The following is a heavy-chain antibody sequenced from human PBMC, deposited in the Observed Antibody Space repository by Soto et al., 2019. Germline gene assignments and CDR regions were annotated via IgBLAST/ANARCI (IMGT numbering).Heavy chain of an antibody. J-gene: IGHJ4*02. CDR3: EKTAYDILTGRKRYFDS. Sequence: GGSLRLCCAASGFPFDAYTMHWVRQAPGKGLEWVSLISWDGGITNYVDSVKGRFTISRDNSKNSLYLQMNSLRTEDTAFFYREKTAYDILTGRKRYFDSWGQGTLVTVSS. CDR1: GFPFDAYT. D-gene: IGHD3-9*01. CDR2: ISWDGGIT. V-gene: IGHV3-43*01.